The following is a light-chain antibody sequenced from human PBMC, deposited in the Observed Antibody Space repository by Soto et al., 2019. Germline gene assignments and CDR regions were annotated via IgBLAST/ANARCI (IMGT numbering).Light chain of an antibody. CDR2: DAS. CDR3: QQYQSYFLT. J-gene: IGKJ3*01. V-gene: IGKV1-5*01. CDR1: QSISRS. Sequence: DIQMTQSPSTLSASVGDRVTITCRASQSISRSLAWYQQKSGKAPKLLIYDASSLESGVPSRFSGSGFGTEFTLTFSGLQPDDFATYYCQQYQSYFLTFGPGTTVDMK.